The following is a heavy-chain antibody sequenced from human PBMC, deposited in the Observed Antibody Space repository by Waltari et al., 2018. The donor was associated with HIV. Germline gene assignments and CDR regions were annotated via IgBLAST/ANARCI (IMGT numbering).Heavy chain of an antibody. CDR1: GGSFSGYY. D-gene: IGHD1-26*01. CDR3: AMPMFIPGATQKGGMDV. Sequence: VQLQQWGAGLLEPSETLSLTCGVYGGSFSGYYWSWIRQPPGKGLEWIGEINHSGGPNASPSLKSRVTISLDRSRNQFSLKLTSVTAADTAVYYCAMPMFIPGATQKGGMDVWGQGTTVTVSS. V-gene: IGHV4-34*01. CDR2: INHSGGP. J-gene: IGHJ6*02.